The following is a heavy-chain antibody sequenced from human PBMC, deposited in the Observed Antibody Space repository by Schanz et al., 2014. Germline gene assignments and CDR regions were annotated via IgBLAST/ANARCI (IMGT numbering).Heavy chain of an antibody. V-gene: IGHV1-46*01. Sequence: QVQLVQSGAEVKKPGASVKLSCKASNYIFTKYYIHCVRQAPGQGLEWMGLINPYDDTIDYAEKFQGRVTMTRDASTSTGYMELSSLRSEDTAVYYCARDGEAAAGCDYWGQGTLVTVSS. J-gene: IGHJ4*02. CDR3: ARDGEAAAGCDY. D-gene: IGHD6-13*01. CDR1: NYIFTKYY. CDR2: INPYDDTI.